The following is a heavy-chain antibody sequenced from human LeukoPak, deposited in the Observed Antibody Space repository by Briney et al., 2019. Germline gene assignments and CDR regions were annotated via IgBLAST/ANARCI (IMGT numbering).Heavy chain of an antibody. Sequence: GGSLRLSCAASGFTFDDYAMHWVRQAPGKGLEWVSGISWNSGSIGYADSVKGRFTISRDNAKNSLYLQMISLRAEDTAVYYCARGNYCSGGSCYQTASFDYWGQGTLVTVSS. CDR1: GFTFDDYA. J-gene: IGHJ4*02. CDR2: ISWNSGSI. V-gene: IGHV3-9*01. CDR3: ARGNYCSGGSCYQTASFDY. D-gene: IGHD2-15*01.